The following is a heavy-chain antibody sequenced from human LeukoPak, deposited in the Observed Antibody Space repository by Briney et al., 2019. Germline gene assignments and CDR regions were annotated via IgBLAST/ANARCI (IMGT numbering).Heavy chain of an antibody. D-gene: IGHD3-10*01. CDR2: TYYRSKWYN. V-gene: IGHV6-1*01. Sequence: SQTLSLTCANSVDSASTNMASCNWVRQSPSRGLEWLGRTYYRSKWYNDYAVSVKSRITINPDTSKNQFSLQLNSVTPEDTATYYCARAGVMSYYYYGMELWGEGTTVTVSS. CDR3: ARAGVMSYYYYGMEL. J-gene: IGHJ6*01. CDR1: VDSASTNMAS.